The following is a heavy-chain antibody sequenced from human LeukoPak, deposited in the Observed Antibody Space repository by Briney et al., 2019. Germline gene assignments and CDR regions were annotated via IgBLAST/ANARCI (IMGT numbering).Heavy chain of an antibody. V-gene: IGHV3-74*01. CDR2: MNQDGSDT. J-gene: IGHJ4*02. CDR1: GFTFSSSA. Sequence: PGGSLRLSCADSGFTFSSSAMSWVRQAPGKGLEWVSRMNQDGSDTSYADSVKGRFTISRDNAKNTVYLQMNSLRAEDSAVYYCATVFGYWGQGTLVTVSS. CDR3: ATVFGY.